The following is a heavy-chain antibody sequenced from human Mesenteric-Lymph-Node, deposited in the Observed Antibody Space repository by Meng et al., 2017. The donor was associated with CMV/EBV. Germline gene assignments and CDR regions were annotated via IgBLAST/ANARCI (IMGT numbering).Heavy chain of an antibody. D-gene: IGHD5/OR15-5a*01. J-gene: IGHJ4*02. CDR2: VNPNSGGT. CDR3: ARPRVSGTAHFDS. V-gene: IGHV1-2*02. Sequence: ASVKVSCKASGYTFNNYDINWLRQASGQGLEWMGWVNPNSGGTNYAQKFQGRVTMTRDTSISTAYMELNRLTSDDTAVYYCARPRVSGTAHFDSWGQGTLVTVSS. CDR1: GYTFNNYD.